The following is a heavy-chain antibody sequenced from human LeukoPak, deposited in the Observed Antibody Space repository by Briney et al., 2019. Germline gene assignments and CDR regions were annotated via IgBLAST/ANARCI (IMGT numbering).Heavy chain of an antibody. D-gene: IGHD3-10*01. CDR2: ISGSGGST. Sequence: PGGSLRLSCAASGFTFSSYAMSWVRQAPGKGLEWVSAISGSGGSTHYADSVKGRSTISRDNSKNTLYLQMNSLRAEDTAVYYCAKDYWGFGEPGYAFDIWGQGTMVTVSS. CDR3: AKDYWGFGEPGYAFDI. J-gene: IGHJ3*02. V-gene: IGHV3-23*01. CDR1: GFTFSSYA.